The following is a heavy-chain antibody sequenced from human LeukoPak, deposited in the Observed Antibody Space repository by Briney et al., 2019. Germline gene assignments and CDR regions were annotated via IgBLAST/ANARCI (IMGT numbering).Heavy chain of an antibody. V-gene: IGHV1-69*05. J-gene: IGHJ4*02. CDR1: GGNFRNHV. D-gene: IGHD1-1*01. CDR2: LTPISGTP. Sequence: ASVKVSCKASGGNFRNHVISWVRQAPGQGLEWMGRLTPISGTPNYALRFQGRVTFTTDDSASTAYMEVSSLRYEDTAIYYCARELGSTGSSVFWGQGTLVTVSP. CDR3: ARELGSTGSSVF.